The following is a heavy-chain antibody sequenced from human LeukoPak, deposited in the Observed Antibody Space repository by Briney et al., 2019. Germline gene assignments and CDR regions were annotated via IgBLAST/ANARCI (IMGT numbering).Heavy chain of an antibody. J-gene: IGHJ5*02. CDR1: GYTLTELS. D-gene: IGHD3-16*02. CDR3: ARDVKDYVWGSYRDP. V-gene: IGHV1-24*01. CDR2: FDPEDGET. Sequence: ASVKVSCKVSGYTLTELSMHWVRQAPGKGLEWMGGFDPEDGETIYAQKFQGRVTITADKSTSTAYMELSSLRSEDTAVYYCARDVKDYVWGSYRDPWGQGTLVTVSS.